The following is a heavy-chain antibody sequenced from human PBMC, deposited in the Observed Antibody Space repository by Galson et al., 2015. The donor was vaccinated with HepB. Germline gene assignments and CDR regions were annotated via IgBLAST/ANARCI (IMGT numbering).Heavy chain of an antibody. V-gene: IGHV3-21*01. CDR3: PSSGYWSGGSCPFDY. Sequence: LGLACAASGFTFRSYSMHWVRQAPGTGLEWVSSISSSSSYIYYTDSVKGRFTISRDNAKNSPYLQMNSLRAVEAAVYYCPSSGYWSGGSCPFDYWGQGTLVTVSS. J-gene: IGHJ4*02. CDR2: ISSSSSYI. D-gene: IGHD2-15*01. CDR1: GFTFRSYS.